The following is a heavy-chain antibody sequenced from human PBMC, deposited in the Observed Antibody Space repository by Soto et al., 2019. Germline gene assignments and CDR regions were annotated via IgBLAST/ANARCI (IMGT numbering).Heavy chain of an antibody. V-gene: IGHV3-7*03. CDR1: ESTLTNQW. CDR2: INQDGSEK. J-gene: IGHJ6*02. D-gene: IGHD6-25*01. Sequence: PRGSLRLSRVASESTLTNQWMSWVRQAPGKGLEWGANINQDGSEKYYVGSVKGRFTTSRDNGKKSLYVQVNSRRADDTAVYYCTRDQIRQGSGGGKYYYGMDVWGQGTTVTVSS. CDR3: TRDQIRQGSGGGKYYYGMDV.